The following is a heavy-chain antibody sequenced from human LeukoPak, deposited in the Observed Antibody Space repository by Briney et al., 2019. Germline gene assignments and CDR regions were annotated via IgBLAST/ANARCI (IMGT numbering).Heavy chain of an antibody. CDR2: INHSGST. J-gene: IGHJ3*02. CDR3: ARYEPVTTFLGNRDAFDI. V-gene: IGHV4-34*01. D-gene: IGHD4-17*01. Sequence: SETLSLTCAVYGGSFSGYYWSWIRQPPGKGLEWIGEINHSGSTNYNPSPKSRVTISVDTSKNQFSLKLSSVTAADTAVYYCARYEPVTTFLGNRDAFDIWGQGTMVTVSS. CDR1: GGSFSGYY.